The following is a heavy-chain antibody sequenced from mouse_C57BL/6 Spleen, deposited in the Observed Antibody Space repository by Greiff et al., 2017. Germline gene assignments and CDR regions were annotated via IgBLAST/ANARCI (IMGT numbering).Heavy chain of an antibody. V-gene: IGHV1-18*01. Sequence: VQLQQSGPELVKPGASVKIPCKASGYTFPDYNMDWVKQSHGKSLEWIGDINPNNGGTIYNQKFKGKATLTVDKSSSTAYMELRSLTSEDTAVYYCARSDDGYNYYAMDYWGQGTSVTVSS. D-gene: IGHD2-3*01. CDR1: GYTFPDYN. CDR3: ARSDDGYNYYAMDY. CDR2: INPNNGGT. J-gene: IGHJ4*01.